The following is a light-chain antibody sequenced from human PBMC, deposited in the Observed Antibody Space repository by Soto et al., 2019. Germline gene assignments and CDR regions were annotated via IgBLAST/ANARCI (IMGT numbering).Light chain of an antibody. V-gene: IGLV1-36*01. CDR3: AAWDDSLNGYV. J-gene: IGLJ1*01. Sequence: QSVLTQPPALSEAPRQRFTISCSGSSSNIGNNAVNWYQQLPGKAPKLLIYYDDLLPSGVSDRFSGSKSGTSASLAISGFQSEDEADYYCAAWDDSLNGYVFGTGTKVTVL. CDR1: SSNIGNNA. CDR2: YDD.